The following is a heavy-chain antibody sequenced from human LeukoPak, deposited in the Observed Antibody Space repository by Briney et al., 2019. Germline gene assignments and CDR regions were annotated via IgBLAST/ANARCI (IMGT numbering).Heavy chain of an antibody. J-gene: IGHJ4*02. Sequence: SVKVSCKASGYTFTGYYMHWVRQAPGQGLEWMGWINPNSGGTNYAQKFQGRVTMTRDTSISTAYMELSRLRSDDTAVYYCARDGSGGGGYFDYWGQGTLVIVSS. CDR1: GYTFTGYY. CDR2: INPNSGGT. V-gene: IGHV1-2*02. D-gene: IGHD6-19*01. CDR3: ARDGSGGGGYFDY.